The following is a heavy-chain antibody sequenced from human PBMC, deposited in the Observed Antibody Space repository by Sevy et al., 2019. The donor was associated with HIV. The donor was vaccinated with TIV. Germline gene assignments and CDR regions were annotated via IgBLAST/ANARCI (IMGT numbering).Heavy chain of an antibody. Sequence: GGSLRLSCVASGFTFSDHYMEWVRQAPGKGLEWVGRTRNKADGYTTEYAASVKGRFTISIDDSKNSLYVQMNSLKTEDTAVYYCATHAGIAAAGRVFDYWGQGTLVTVSS. CDR1: GFTFSDHY. CDR2: TRNKADGYTT. V-gene: IGHV3-72*01. CDR3: ATHAGIAAAGRVFDY. D-gene: IGHD6-13*01. J-gene: IGHJ4*02.